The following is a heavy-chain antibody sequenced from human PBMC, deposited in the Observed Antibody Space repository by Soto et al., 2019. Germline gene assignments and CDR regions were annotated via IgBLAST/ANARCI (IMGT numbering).Heavy chain of an antibody. CDR3: ARSAQWDGFDP. J-gene: IGHJ3*01. CDR2: ISYSRST. Sequence: QVQLQESGPGLVRPSQTLSLTCTVSAGSISTINYYWSWIRQHPEKGLEWIGYISYSRSTFYHSSLKSRVTLSLDTSKKQFSLTLTSVTAADTAVYYCARSAQWDGFDPWGQGTMVTVSS. CDR1: AGSISTINYY. V-gene: IGHV4-31*03. D-gene: IGHD2-8*01.